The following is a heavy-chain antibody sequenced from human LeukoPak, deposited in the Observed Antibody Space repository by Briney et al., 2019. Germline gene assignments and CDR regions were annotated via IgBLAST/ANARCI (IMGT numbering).Heavy chain of an antibody. J-gene: IGHJ3*02. CDR3: ASANSGSYNDAFDI. D-gene: IGHD1-26*01. Sequence: PSETLSHTCTVSGGSISNYYWNWIRQPPGRGLEWIGYIYYSGSTKYNPSLKSRVSISVDTSKNQFSLRLNSLTAADTAVYYCASANSGSYNDAFDIWGQGTMVSVSS. V-gene: IGHV4-59*01. CDR2: IYYSGST. CDR1: GGSISNYY.